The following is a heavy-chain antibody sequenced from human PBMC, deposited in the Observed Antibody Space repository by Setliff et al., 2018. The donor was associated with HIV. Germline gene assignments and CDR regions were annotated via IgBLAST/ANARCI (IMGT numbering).Heavy chain of an antibody. J-gene: IGHJ4*02. D-gene: IGHD6-19*01. V-gene: IGHV4-39*01. CDR1: AGSIRSSTYY. CDR3: ARVDPYTSPRGFDS. CDR2: IYYSGST. Sequence: PSETLSLTCTVSAGSIRSSTYYWAWIRQPPGKGLEWIGTIYYSGSTYYNPSLKSRATISVDTSKNQFSLKLSSVTAADTAVYYCARVDPYTSPRGFDSWGQGTLVTVSS.